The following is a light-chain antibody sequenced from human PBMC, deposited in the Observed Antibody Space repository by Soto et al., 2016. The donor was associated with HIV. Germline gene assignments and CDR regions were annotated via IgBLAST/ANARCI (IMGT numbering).Light chain of an antibody. V-gene: IGLV3-1*01. CDR3: QAWDSGTAV. CDR1: KLGDKY. J-gene: IGLJ2*01. CDR2: QDD. Sequence: SYELTQSPSVSVSPGQTASITCSGNKLGDKYACWYQQKPGQSPVLVIYQDDKRPSGILERFSGSNSGNTATLTISGTQTMDEADYYCQAWDSGTAVFGGGTKLTVL.